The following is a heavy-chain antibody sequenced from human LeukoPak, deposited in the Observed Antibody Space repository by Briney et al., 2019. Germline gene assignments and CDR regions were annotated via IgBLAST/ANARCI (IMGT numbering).Heavy chain of an antibody. V-gene: IGHV3-30*02. CDR2: IRYDKTGK. J-gene: IGHJ4*02. CDR1: GFTFSSYS. CDR3: AKGGYYGSGELDY. Sequence: PGGSLRLSCAASGFTFSSYSMNWVRQAPGKGLEWVAFIRYDKTGKYYADSVKGRFTISRDNSKNTLYLQMHSLRAEDTAVYYCAKGGYYGSGELDYWGQGTLVTVSS. D-gene: IGHD3-10*01.